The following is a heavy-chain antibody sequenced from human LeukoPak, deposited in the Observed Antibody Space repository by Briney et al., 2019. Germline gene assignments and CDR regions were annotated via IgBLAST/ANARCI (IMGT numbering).Heavy chain of an antibody. CDR3: ARASQWLAFDY. Sequence: GGSLRLPCAASGFTVGSIHMTWVRQAPGKGLEWVSVIYNGDNTYYADSVKGRFTISRDNSKNTLFLQMNNLRVEDTAVYFCARASQWLAFDYWGQGTLVTVSS. J-gene: IGHJ4*02. CDR2: IYNGDNT. CDR1: GFTVGSIH. V-gene: IGHV3-66*01. D-gene: IGHD6-19*01.